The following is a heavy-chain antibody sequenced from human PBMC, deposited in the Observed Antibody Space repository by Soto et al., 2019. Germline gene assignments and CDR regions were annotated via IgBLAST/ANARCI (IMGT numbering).Heavy chain of an antibody. D-gene: IGHD6-19*01. J-gene: IGHJ6*02. CDR2: IVPIFGTT. CDR3: ARVEAVAGIYNYHGLDV. V-gene: IGHV1-69*12. Sequence: QVQLVQSGAEVKKPGSSVKVSCKVSGGTFSNYAIDWVRLAPGQGLEWMGGIVPIFGTTYYTQKFQGRATIIADDSTTTAYLELSSLRSDDTAIYYCARVEAVAGIYNYHGLDVWGQGTAVTVSS. CDR1: GGTFSNYA.